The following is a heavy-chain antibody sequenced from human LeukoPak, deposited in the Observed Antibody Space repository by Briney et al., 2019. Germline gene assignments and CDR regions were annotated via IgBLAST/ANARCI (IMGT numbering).Heavy chain of an antibody. CDR1: GYTFTGYY. Sequence: GASVKVSCKASGYTFTGYYMHWVRQAPGQGLEWMGWINPNSGGTNYAQKFQGRVTMTRDTSISTAYMELGRLRSDDTAVYYCASYVDIPPSHFDYWGQGTLVTVSS. J-gene: IGHJ4*02. CDR2: INPNSGGT. V-gene: IGHV1-2*02. D-gene: IGHD5-12*01. CDR3: ASYVDIPPSHFDY.